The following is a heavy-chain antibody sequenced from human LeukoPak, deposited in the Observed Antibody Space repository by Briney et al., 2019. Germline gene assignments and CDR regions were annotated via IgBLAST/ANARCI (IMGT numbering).Heavy chain of an antibody. V-gene: IGHV3-21*01. Sequence: GGSLRLSCAASGFTFSSYGMTWVRQAPGKGLEWVSWISSSSTYISYADSVKGRFTISRDDAGNSLYLHMNSLRAEDTAVYYCARVGAYYDSSGYSPIDYWGQGTLVTASS. CDR1: GFTFSSYG. J-gene: IGHJ4*02. D-gene: IGHD3-22*01. CDR3: ARVGAYYDSSGYSPIDY. CDR2: ISSSSTYI.